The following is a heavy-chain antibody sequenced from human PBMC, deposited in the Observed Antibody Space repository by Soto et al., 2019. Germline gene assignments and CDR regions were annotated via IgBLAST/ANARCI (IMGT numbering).Heavy chain of an antibody. V-gene: IGHV4-59*01. J-gene: IGHJ4*02. CDR2: SYYTGST. Sequence: SETLSLTCTVSGDSISSYYWSWIRQPPGKGLEWIGYSYYTGSTNYSPSLKSRVTISEDTSKNQISLKLRSVTPADTAVYYCATSRARENLYFNYWGQGTLVTVSS. D-gene: IGHD6-6*01. CDR1: GDSISSYY. CDR3: ATSRARENLYFNY.